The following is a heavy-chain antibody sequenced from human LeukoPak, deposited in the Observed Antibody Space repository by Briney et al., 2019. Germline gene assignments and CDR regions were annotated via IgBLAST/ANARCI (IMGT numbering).Heavy chain of an antibody. V-gene: IGHV3-48*01. CDR2: ISSSSSTI. D-gene: IGHD5-18*01. CDR1: GFTFSSYS. Sequence: GGSLRLSCAASGFTFSSYSMNWVRQAPGKGLEWVSYISSSSSTIYYADSVKGRFTISRDNSKNTLYLQMNSLRPEDTAVYYCARGLGYSYGIDYWGQGTLVTVSS. J-gene: IGHJ4*02. CDR3: ARGLGYSYGIDY.